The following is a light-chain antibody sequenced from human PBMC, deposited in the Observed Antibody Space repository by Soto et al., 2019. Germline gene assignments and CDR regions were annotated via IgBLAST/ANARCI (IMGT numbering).Light chain of an antibody. CDR3: QQYSSAPLT. V-gene: IGKV3-20*01. J-gene: IGKJ1*01. CDR1: LTVSDNY. CDR2: GAS. Sequence: EMVLTQSPCTLSLSPGERATLSCRASLTVSDNYLAWYQQKAGQAPRLVIYGASSRATGIPDRFSASGSGTDFTLTISRLEPEDFAVYYCQQYSSAPLTFGQGTKVDIK.